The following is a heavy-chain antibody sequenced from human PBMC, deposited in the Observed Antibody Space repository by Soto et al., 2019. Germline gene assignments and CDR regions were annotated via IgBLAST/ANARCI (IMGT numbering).Heavy chain of an antibody. CDR2: ISGSGGAT. CDR3: AKDAIMVGSSFNYLDF. V-gene: IGHV3-23*01. J-gene: IGHJ4*02. CDR1: GFIPSSYA. Sequence: GGSLRLSCVVSGFIPSSYAMSWVRQAPGKGLEWVSGISGSGGATSYADSVKGRFTISRDNSKNTLYLQMNSLSAEDTAIYYCAKDAIMVGSSFNYLDFWGQGALVTVSS. D-gene: IGHD2-8*01.